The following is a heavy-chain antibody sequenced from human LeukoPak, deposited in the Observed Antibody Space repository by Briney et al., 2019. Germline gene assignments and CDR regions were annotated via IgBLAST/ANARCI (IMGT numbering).Heavy chain of an antibody. CDR3: ARDIVVVPAAIKYYGMDV. V-gene: IGHV3-21*01. J-gene: IGHJ6*02. D-gene: IGHD2-2*01. Sequence: GGSLRLYCAASGFTFSSYSMNWVRPAPGKGLEWVSSISSSSSYIYYADSVKGRFTISRDNAKNSLYLQMNSLRAEDTAVYYCARDIVVVPAAIKYYGMDVWGQGTTVTVSS. CDR1: GFTFSSYS. CDR2: ISSSSSYI.